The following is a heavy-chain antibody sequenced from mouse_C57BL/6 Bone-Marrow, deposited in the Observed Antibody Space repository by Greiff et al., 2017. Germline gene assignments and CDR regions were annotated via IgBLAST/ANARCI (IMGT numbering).Heavy chain of an antibody. CDR3: ARGGGPPFAY. J-gene: IGHJ3*01. V-gene: IGHV1-69*01. CDR1: GYTFTSYW. D-gene: IGHD1-1*02. Sequence: VQLQQPGAELVMPGASVKLSCKASGYTFTSYWMHWVKQRPGQGLEWIGKIDPYDSSTNYNPKFKGQSPLTVAKSSSTAYMQLTSLTSDDSAVYYCARGGGPPFAYWGQGTLVTVAA. CDR2: IDPYDSST.